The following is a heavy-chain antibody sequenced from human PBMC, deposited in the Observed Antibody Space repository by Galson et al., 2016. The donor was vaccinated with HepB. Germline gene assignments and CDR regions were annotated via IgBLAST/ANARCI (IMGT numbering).Heavy chain of an antibody. Sequence: SLRLSCAASGFTFSSFTMSWVRQAPGRGLEWVSSISGNTGATYYADSVMGRFTISRNNSKNSLYLQMDSLRAEDTAFNFCARVDRAQSHSNNGPIDYWGQGILVTVSS. CDR1: GFTFSSFT. V-gene: IGHV3-23*01. CDR2: ISGNTGAT. CDR3: ARVDRAQSHSNNGPIDY. D-gene: IGHD4-11*01. J-gene: IGHJ4*02.